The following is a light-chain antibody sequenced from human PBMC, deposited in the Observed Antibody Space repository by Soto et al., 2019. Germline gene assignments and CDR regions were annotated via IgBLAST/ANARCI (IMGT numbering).Light chain of an antibody. CDR3: QHFDSYSEA. V-gene: IGKV1-5*03. Sequence: DIQMTQSPSTLSGSVGDRVTITCRASQTISSWLAWYQQKPGKAPKLLIYKATTLKSGVPSRFRGDGSGTEFTLTLSSLQPDDFATYFCQHFDSYSEACGQGTKVELK. CDR2: KAT. CDR1: QTISSW. J-gene: IGKJ1*01.